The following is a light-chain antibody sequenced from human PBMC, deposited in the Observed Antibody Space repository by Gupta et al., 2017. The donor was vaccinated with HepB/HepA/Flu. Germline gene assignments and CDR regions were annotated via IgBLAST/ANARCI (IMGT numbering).Light chain of an antibody. CDR3: QQSYGTPT. J-gene: IGKJ1*01. V-gene: IGKV1-39*01. Sequence: DIQITQSPSSLSASVGDRVTITCRASQSISSYLNWYQQKPGKAPKLLIYAAVSLQIGVPSRFSGSGSEADFTLTITSLQPEDFATYYCQQSYGTPTFGQGTKVEIK. CDR1: QSISSY. CDR2: AAV.